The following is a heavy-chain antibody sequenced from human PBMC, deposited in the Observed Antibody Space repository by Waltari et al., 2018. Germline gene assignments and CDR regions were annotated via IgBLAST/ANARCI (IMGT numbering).Heavy chain of an antibody. J-gene: IGHJ5*02. CDR1: GFNVNYNY. Sequence: EAQLVESGGGLIQPGGSLRLSCAASGFNVNYNYMSWVRQAPGKGLEWVSVIYAGGNTYYADSVKGRFTVSRDTSKNTLYLQMNSLRVDDTAIYYCARAGLGSPLVWQRVFDLWGLGTLVTVSS. V-gene: IGHV3-53*01. D-gene: IGHD5-12*01. CDR3: ARAGLGSPLVWQRVFDL. CDR2: IYAGGNT.